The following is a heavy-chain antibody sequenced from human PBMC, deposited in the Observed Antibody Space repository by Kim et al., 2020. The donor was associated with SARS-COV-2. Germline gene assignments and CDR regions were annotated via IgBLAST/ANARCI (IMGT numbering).Heavy chain of an antibody. Sequence: SVKVSCKASGGTFSSYAISWVRQAPGQGLEWMGGIIPIFGTANYAQKFQGRVTITADESTSTAYMELSSLRSEDTAVYYCARVDCSGGSCYPGEGWFDPWGQGTLVTVSS. CDR2: IIPIFGTA. J-gene: IGHJ5*02. CDR1: GGTFSSYA. CDR3: ARVDCSGGSCYPGEGWFDP. V-gene: IGHV1-69*13. D-gene: IGHD2-15*01.